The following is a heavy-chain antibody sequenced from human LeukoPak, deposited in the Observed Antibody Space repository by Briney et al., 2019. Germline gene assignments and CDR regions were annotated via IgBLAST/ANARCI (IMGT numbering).Heavy chain of an antibody. D-gene: IGHD2-2*02. CDR3: ARDPIDIVVVPAAIQPDY. CDR1: GFTFSSYW. J-gene: IGHJ4*02. V-gene: IGHV3-7*01. Sequence: GGSLRLSCAASGFTFSSYWMSWVRQAPGKGLEWVANIKQDGSEKYYVDFVKGRFTISRDNAKNSLYLQMNSLRAEDTAVYYCARDPIDIVVVPAAIQPDYWGQGTLVPVPS. CDR2: IKQDGSEK.